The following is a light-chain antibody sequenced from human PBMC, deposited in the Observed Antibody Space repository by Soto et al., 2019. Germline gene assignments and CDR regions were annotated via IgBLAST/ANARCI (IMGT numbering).Light chain of an antibody. V-gene: IGKV3-20*01. CDR1: QSVSS. Sequence: EIVLTQSPATLSLSPGERATLSCRASQSVSSIAWYQQKPGQAPRLLIYGASSRATGIPDRFSGSGSGTDFTLTISGLEPEDFAVYYCQQYGSSPWTFGQGTKVDIK. J-gene: IGKJ1*01. CDR3: QQYGSSPWT. CDR2: GAS.